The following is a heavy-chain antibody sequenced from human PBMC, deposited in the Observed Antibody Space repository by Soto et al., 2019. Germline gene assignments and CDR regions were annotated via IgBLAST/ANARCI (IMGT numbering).Heavy chain of an antibody. CDR3: ARTTVVRGETNGFDP. CDR1: GGSVSSGNFY. CDR2: IYYSGST. Sequence: SETLSLTCTVSGGSVSSGNFYWSWIRQPPGKGLEWIGYIYYSGSTTYNPSLKSRLTISVDTSTNQFSMKLSSVTAADTAVNYSARTTVVRGETNGFDPWGQGTLVTVSS. V-gene: IGHV4-61*01. D-gene: IGHD3-10*01. J-gene: IGHJ5*02.